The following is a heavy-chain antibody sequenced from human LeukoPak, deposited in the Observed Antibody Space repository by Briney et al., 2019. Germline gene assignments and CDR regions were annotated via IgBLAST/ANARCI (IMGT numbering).Heavy chain of an antibody. CDR1: GGSFSGYY. Sequence: SETLSLTCAVYGGSFSGYYWSWIRQPPGKGLEWIGEINHSGSTNYNPSLKSRVTISVDTSKNQFSLKLSSVTAADMAVYYCARGQYYYDGSGYYYPYYFDYWGQGTLVTVSS. J-gene: IGHJ4*02. CDR2: INHSGST. CDR3: ARGQYYYDGSGYYYPYYFDY. V-gene: IGHV4-34*01. D-gene: IGHD3-22*01.